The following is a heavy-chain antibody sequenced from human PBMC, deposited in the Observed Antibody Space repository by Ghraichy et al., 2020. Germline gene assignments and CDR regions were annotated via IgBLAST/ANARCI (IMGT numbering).Heavy chain of an antibody. CDR1: GGSFSGYY. V-gene: IGHV4-34*01. CDR2: INHSGST. D-gene: IGHD6-19*01. CDR3: ARVRRRRAVAGTRSGYYYYYYMDV. J-gene: IGHJ6*03. Sequence: SETLSLTCAVYGGSFSGYYWSWIRQPPGKGLEWIGEINHSGSTNYNPSLKSRVTISVDTSKNQFSLKLSSVTAADTAVYYCARVRRRRAVAGTRSGYYYYYYMDVWGKGTTVTVSS.